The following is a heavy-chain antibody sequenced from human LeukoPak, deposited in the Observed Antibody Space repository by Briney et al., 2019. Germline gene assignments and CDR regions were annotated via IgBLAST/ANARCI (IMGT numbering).Heavy chain of an antibody. J-gene: IGHJ4*02. V-gene: IGHV1-8*03. D-gene: IGHD5-12*01. CDR3: ARGRSTGYPYYFEY. CDR1: GYTFTSYD. Sequence: GASVKDSCKASGYTFTSYDINWVRQATGQGVGWMGWMNPNSGSTGYAQKFQGRVTITRNTSISTAYMELSGLRSEDTAVHYCARGRSTGYPYYFEYWGQGTLVTVSS. CDR2: MNPNSGST.